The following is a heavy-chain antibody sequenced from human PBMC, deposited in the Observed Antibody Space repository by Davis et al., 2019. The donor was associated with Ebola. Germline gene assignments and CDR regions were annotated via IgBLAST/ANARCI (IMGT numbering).Heavy chain of an antibody. CDR3: AREGGGNFDY. CDR2: IYYSGST. V-gene: IGHV4-39*07. Sequence: SETLSLTCTVSGGSISSSSYYWGWIRQPPGKGLEWIGSIYYSGSTYYNPSLKSRVTISVDKSKNQFSLKLSSVTAADTAVYYCAREGGGNFDYWGQGTLVTVSS. CDR1: GGSISSSSYY. J-gene: IGHJ4*02. D-gene: IGHD4-23*01.